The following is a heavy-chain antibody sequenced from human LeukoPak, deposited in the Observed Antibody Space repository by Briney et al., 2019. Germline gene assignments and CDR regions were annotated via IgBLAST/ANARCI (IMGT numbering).Heavy chain of an antibody. Sequence: GASVKVSCKASGGTFSSYAISWVRQAPGQGLEWMGGIIPIFGTANYAQKFQGRVTMTRNTSISTAYMELSSLRSEDTAVFYCVTGYCSGGSCRYLEHWGQGTLVTVSS. CDR2: IIPIFGTA. CDR3: VTGYCSGGSCRYLEH. J-gene: IGHJ1*01. CDR1: GGTFSSYA. D-gene: IGHD2-15*01. V-gene: IGHV1-69*05.